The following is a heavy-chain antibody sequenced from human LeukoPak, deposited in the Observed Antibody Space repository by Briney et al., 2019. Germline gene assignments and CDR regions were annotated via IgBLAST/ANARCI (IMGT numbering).Heavy chain of an antibody. V-gene: IGHV3-74*01. CDR2: TSKDGSDT. CDR3: ARDPLRYLRVGHYDY. Sequence: PGGSLRLSCAASGFRFSDYWMHWVRQGPGKGPEWLSRTSKDGSDTFYADAAKGRFTASRDNAKNTVYLQVTNVRPEDTAVYYCARDPLRYLRVGHYDYWGQGTLVAVSS. CDR1: GFRFSDYW. D-gene: IGHD3-9*01. J-gene: IGHJ4*02.